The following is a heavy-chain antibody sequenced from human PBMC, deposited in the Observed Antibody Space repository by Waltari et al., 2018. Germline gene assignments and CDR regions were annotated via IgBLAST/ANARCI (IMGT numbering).Heavy chain of an antibody. CDR1: GDSISSSHYY. CDR3: ARDFTVRYFDWLSQGDLYYFDN. V-gene: IGHV4-39*07. Sequence: QLQESGPGLMKTSETLSLTCTVSGDSISSSHYYWGWIRQPPGKGLEWIGSIYYSGNTDYNPALKSRATVAVDTAKNQFSRNLISVTAADTAVYFCARDFTVRYFDWLSQGDLYYFDNWGQGTLVTVSS. J-gene: IGHJ4*02. D-gene: IGHD3-9*01. CDR2: IYYSGNT.